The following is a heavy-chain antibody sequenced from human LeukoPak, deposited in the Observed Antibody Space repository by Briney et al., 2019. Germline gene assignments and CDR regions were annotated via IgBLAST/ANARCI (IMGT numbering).Heavy chain of an antibody. Sequence: ASVKVSCKASGYTFTGYHMHSVRQAPGQGLEWIGWINHNSGRTNYAKKFQGRVTMTRDTSISTAYMELSRLRSDDTAVYYCARVGLWFGEWGDYWGQGTLVTVSS. D-gene: IGHD3-10*01. V-gene: IGHV1-2*02. CDR1: GYTFTGYH. J-gene: IGHJ4*02. CDR3: ARVGLWFGEWGDY. CDR2: INHNSGRT.